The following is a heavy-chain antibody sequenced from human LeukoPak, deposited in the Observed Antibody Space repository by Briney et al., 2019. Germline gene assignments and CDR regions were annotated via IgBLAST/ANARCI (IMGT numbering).Heavy chain of an antibody. J-gene: IGHJ4*02. CDR1: GGSFSGYY. Sequence: EASETLSLTCAVYGGSFSGYYWSWIRQPPGKGLEWIGEINHSGSTNYNPSLKSRVTISVDTSKNQFSLKLSAVTAADTAVYYCARGPKTYYEFWSGYATVGYWGQGTLVTVSS. D-gene: IGHD3-3*01. CDR2: INHSGST. CDR3: ARGPKTYYEFWSGYATVGY. V-gene: IGHV4-34*01.